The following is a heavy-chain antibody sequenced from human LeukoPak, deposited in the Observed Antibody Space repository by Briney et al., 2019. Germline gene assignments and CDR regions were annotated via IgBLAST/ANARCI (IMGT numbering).Heavy chain of an antibody. J-gene: IGHJ1*01. CDR2: IYYTGST. D-gene: IGHD5-24*01. Sequence: SETLSLTCTVSGGSIRSSSYFWGWIRQPPGKGLEWIGSIYYTGSTHNNPSLKSRVTLSVDTSKNQFSLKLSSVTAADTAVYFCARPEEMSAYFQHWGQGTLVSVSS. CDR3: ARPEEMSAYFQH. CDR1: GGSIRSSSYF. V-gene: IGHV4-39*01.